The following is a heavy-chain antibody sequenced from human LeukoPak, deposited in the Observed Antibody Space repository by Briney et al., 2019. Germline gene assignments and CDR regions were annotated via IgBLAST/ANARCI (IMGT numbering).Heavy chain of an antibody. CDR1: GYTFTGYY. CDR2: NNPNSGGT. J-gene: IGHJ6*04. V-gene: IGHV1-2*04. Sequence: ASVKVSCKASGYTFTGYYMHWVRQAPGQGLEWMGWNNPNSGGTNYAQKFQGWVTMTRDTSISTAYMELSRLRSDDTAVYYCARGEGYTAMGLMDVWGKGTTVTVSS. D-gene: IGHD5-18*01. CDR3: ARGEGYTAMGLMDV.